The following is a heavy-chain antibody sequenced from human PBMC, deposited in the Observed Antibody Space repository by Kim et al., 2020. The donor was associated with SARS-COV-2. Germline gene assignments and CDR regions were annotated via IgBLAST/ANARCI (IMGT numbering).Heavy chain of an antibody. J-gene: IGHJ6*02. V-gene: IGHV3-48*02. CDR2: I. CDR3: ASVVRYDMDV. Sequence: IYYARSVQARFTFSRDNAKDSLYLHMNTLGDEDTAEYYCASVVRYDMDVWGQGTTVTVSS. D-gene: IGHD3-10*01.